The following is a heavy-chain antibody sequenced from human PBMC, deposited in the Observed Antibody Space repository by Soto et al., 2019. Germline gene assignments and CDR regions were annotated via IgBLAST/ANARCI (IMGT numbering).Heavy chain of an antibody. J-gene: IGHJ4*02. CDR2: IWYDGSNK. CDR1: GFTFSSYG. V-gene: IGHV3-33*01. CDR3: TRDYYDSSGYYPKFDY. D-gene: IGHD3-22*01. Sequence: PGGSLRLSCAASGFTFSSYGMHWVRQAPGKGLEWVAVIWYDGSNKYYADSVKGRFTISRDNSKNTLYLQMNSLRAEDTAVYFCTRDYYDSSGYYPKFDYWGQGTLVTVSS.